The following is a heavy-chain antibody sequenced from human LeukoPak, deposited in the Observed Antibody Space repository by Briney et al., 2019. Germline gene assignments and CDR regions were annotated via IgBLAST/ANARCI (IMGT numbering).Heavy chain of an antibody. CDR1: GFTFSSYA. CDR3: ARDPGAPGHHDAFDI. V-gene: IGHV3-23*01. Sequence: PGGSLRLSCAASGFTFSSYAMSWVRQAPGKGLEWVSAISGSGGSTYYADSVKGRFTISRDNTKNSLFLQLNSLRVEDTAVYFCARDPGAPGHHDAFDIWGLGTRVSISS. J-gene: IGHJ3*02. D-gene: IGHD1-26*01. CDR2: ISGSGGST.